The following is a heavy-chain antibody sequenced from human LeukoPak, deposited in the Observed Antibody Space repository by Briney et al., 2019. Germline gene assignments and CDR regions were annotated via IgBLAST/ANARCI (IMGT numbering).Heavy chain of an antibody. D-gene: IGHD1-26*01. CDR1: GGSISSSSYS. Sequence: SETLSLTCTVSGGSISSSSYSWGWIRQSPGKGLEWIGSIYYNESTYYNLSLKSRVTISVDTSKIQFSLKLSSVTAADTAVYYCARDRRTKWELLGPFDYWGQGTLVTVSS. CDR3: ARDRRTKWELLGPFDY. V-gene: IGHV4-39*07. CDR2: IYYNEST. J-gene: IGHJ4*02.